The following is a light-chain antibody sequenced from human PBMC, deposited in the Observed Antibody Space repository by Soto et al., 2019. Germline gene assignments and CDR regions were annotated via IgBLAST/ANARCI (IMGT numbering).Light chain of an antibody. CDR3: CSYAGSSTYV. V-gene: IGLV2-23*02. Sequence: QSVLTQPASVSGSPGQSITISCTGTSSDVGGYNYVSWYQQHPGKAPKLMIYDVSNRPSGVSNRFSGSKSGNTASLTISGLHAEDEADYYCCSYAGSSTYVFGTGTKVTVL. J-gene: IGLJ1*01. CDR1: SSDVGGYNY. CDR2: DVS.